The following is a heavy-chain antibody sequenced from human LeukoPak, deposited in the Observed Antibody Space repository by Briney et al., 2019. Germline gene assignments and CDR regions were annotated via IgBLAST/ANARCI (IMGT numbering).Heavy chain of an antibody. V-gene: IGHV3-7*01. CDR1: GFTFSSYW. D-gene: IGHD3-10*01. J-gene: IGHJ6*03. CDR2: IKQDGSEK. CDR3: ARDRSYGSGSYSVYYYYYMDV. Sequence: GGSLRLSCAASGFTFSSYWMSWVRQAPGKGLEWVANIKQDGSEKYYVDSVKGRFTISRDNAKNSLYLQMNSLRAEDTAVYYCARDRSYGSGSYSVYYYYYMDVWGKGTTVTVSS.